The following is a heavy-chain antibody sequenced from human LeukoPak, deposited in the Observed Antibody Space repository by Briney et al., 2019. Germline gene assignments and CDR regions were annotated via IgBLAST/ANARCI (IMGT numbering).Heavy chain of an antibody. D-gene: IGHD2-2*01. J-gene: IGHJ6*02. CDR1: GGSISSGGYY. CDR2: INHSGST. CDR3: ARWCSSTSCLAHYYYYGMDV. V-gene: IGHV4-31*03. Sequence: PSETLSLTCTVSGGSISSGGYYWSWIRQHPGKGLEWIGEINHSGSTNYNPSLKSRVTISVDTSKNQFSLKLSSVTAADTAVYYCARWCSSTSCLAHYYYYGMDVWGQGTTVTVSS.